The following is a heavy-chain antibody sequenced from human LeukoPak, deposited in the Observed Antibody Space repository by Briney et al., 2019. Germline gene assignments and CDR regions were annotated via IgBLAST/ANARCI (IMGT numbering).Heavy chain of an antibody. Sequence: GGSLRLSCAASGFTFSSYSMNWVRQAPGKGLEWVSSISSSSSYIYYADSVKGRFTISRDNAKNSLYLQMNSLRAEDTAVYYCARVLRGYSGYDGDLFDPWGQGTLVAVSS. V-gene: IGHV3-21*01. CDR3: ARVLRGYSGYDGDLFDP. D-gene: IGHD5-12*01. CDR1: GFTFSSYS. J-gene: IGHJ5*02. CDR2: ISSSSSYI.